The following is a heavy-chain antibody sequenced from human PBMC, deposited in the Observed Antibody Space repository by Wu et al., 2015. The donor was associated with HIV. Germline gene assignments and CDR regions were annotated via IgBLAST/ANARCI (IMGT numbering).Heavy chain of an antibody. D-gene: IGHD5-12*01. J-gene: IGHJ4*02. CDR2: IVPILGIA. Sequence: QVHLVQSGAEVKKPGSSVKVSCKTSGDTFNFYALNWVRQAPGQGLEWMGRIVPILGIANYAQIFQGRFTMTADRFTNTAYMELSSLRSDDTAVYYCATERTVAITHFDSWDQGTLVTVSS. CDR3: ATERTVAITHFDS. V-gene: IGHV1-69*04. CDR1: GDTFNFYA.